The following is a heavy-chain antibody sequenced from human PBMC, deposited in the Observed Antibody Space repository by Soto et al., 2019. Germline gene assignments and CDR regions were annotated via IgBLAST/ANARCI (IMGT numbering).Heavy chain of an antibody. J-gene: IGHJ4*02. CDR1: GGSISSYYW. Sequence: TLSLTCTVSGGSISSYYWSWIRQPPGKALEWLALIYWDDDKRYSPSLKSRLTITKGTSKNQVVLTMTNMDPVDTATYYCAHTDYDILTGHLFDYWGQGTLVTVSS. CDR2: IYWDDDK. CDR3: AHTDYDILTGHLFDY. D-gene: IGHD3-9*01. V-gene: IGHV2-5*08.